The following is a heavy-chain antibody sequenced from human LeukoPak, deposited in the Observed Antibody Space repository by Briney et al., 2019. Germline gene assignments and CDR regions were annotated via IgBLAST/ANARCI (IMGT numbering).Heavy chain of an antibody. D-gene: IGHD3-9*01. CDR1: GGSISISTFN. CDR3: ARHPTGFLNWFDP. V-gene: IGHV4-39*01. CDR2: IHYSGTT. J-gene: IGHJ5*02. Sequence: PSETLSLTCTVSGGSISISTFNWAWIRQPPGRGLEWIGAIHYSGTTYYNPSLKSRVTISIDTSKNQFSLNLNSLTAADTAVYYCARHPTGFLNWFDPWGQGTLVTVSS.